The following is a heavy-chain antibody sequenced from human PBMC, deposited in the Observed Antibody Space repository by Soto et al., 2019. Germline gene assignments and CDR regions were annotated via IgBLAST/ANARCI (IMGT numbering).Heavy chain of an antibody. J-gene: IGHJ5*02. CDR2: TYYRSKWYN. CDR3: ARESSSWYKNWFDP. Sequence: QSLSLPGAISGGNVAYNSAAWDWIQTSPSRGLEWLGRTYYRSKWYNDYAVSVKSRITINPDTSKNQFSLQLNSVTPEDTAVYYCARESSSWYKNWFDPWGQGTLVTVSS. CDR1: GGNVAYNSAA. D-gene: IGHD6-13*01. V-gene: IGHV6-1*01.